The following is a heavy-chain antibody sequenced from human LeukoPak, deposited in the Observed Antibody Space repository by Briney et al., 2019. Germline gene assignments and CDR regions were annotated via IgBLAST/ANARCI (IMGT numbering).Heavy chain of an antibody. CDR3: ARGPSAIYPDWFDP. CDR1: GFTFSSYS. Sequence: PGGSLRLSCAASGFTFSSYSMNWVRQAPGKGLEWVSSISSSSSYIYYADSVKGRFTISRDSAKNTLYLQMNSLRAEDTAVYYCARGPSAIYPDWFDPWGQGTLVTVSS. CDR2: ISSSSSYI. J-gene: IGHJ5*02. D-gene: IGHD2-2*02. V-gene: IGHV3-21*01.